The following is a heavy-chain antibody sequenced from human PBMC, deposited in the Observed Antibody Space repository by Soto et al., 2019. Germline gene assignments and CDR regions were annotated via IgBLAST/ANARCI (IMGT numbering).Heavy chain of an antibody. Sequence: QITLKESGPTLVRPTQTLTLTCTFSGFSLSTSGLGVGWIRQPPGKALEWLALIYWNDDKRYSPSLKARLTITKDTSHNQVVLTMTNMDTVDTATYYCAHRPSGWYFFDYWGQGTLVTVSS. D-gene: IGHD6-19*01. CDR1: GFSLSTSGLG. V-gene: IGHV2-5*01. J-gene: IGHJ4*02. CDR3: AHRPSGWYFFDY. CDR2: IYWNDDK.